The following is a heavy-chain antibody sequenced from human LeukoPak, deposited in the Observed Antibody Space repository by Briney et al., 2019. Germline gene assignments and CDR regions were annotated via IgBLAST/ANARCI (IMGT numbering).Heavy chain of an antibody. Sequence: GGSLRLSCAASGFTFSSYAMHWVRQAPGKGLEWVAVISYDGSNKYYADSVKGRFTISRDNSKNTLYLQMNSLRAEDTAVYYCARDDCLGDCDYYYGMDVWGQGTTVTVSS. J-gene: IGHJ6*02. CDR3: ARDDCLGDCDYYYGMDV. V-gene: IGHV3-30-3*01. CDR1: GFTFSSYA. D-gene: IGHD2-21*01. CDR2: ISYDGSNK.